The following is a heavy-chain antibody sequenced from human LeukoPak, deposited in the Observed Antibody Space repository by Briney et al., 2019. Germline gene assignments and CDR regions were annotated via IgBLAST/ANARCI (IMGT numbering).Heavy chain of an antibody. CDR1: GFTFSSFG. Sequence: PGRSLRLSCAASGFTFSSFGMHWVRQAPSKGLEWVAIIWYDGSNKYYADSVKGRFTISRDNSKNTLYLQMNSLRAEDTAVYYCAREEGLRYYYYGMDVWGQGTTVTVSS. V-gene: IGHV3-33*01. J-gene: IGHJ6*02. D-gene: IGHD3-16*01. CDR2: IWYDGSNK. CDR3: AREEGLRYYYYGMDV.